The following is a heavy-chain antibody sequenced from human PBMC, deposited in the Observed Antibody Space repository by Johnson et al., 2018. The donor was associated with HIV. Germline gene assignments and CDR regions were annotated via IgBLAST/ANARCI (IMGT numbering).Heavy chain of an antibody. CDR1: GLTFDDYG. D-gene: IGHD3-3*01. CDR3: ARYFGVVIYDAFDI. CDR2: ISWNGGST. J-gene: IGHJ3*02. V-gene: IGHV3-20*04. Sequence: VQVVESGGCVVRPGGSLRLSCAASGLTFDDYGMSWVRQAPGKGLEWVSGISWNGGSTGYADSVKGRFSISRDNAKNSLYLQRNSLRAEDTALYYCARYFGVVIYDAFDIWGQGTMVTVSS.